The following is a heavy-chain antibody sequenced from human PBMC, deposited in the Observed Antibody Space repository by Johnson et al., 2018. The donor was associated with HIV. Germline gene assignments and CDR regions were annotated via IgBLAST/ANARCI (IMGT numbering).Heavy chain of an antibody. V-gene: IGHV3-20*04. J-gene: IGHJ3*02. CDR2: INWNGGRK. CDR3: TTVSLGKGAFDI. Sequence: MLLVESGGGVVRPGGSLRLSCAASGFTFDDYGMSWVRQAPGKGLEWVSGINWNGGRKGYADSVKGRFTISRDNAKNTLYRQMNSLKTEDTAVYYCTTVSLGKGAFDIWGHGKMVTVSS. CDR1: GFTFDDYG. D-gene: IGHD3-16*02.